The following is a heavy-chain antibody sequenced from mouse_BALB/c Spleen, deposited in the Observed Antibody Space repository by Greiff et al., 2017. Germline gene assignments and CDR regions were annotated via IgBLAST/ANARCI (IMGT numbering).Heavy chain of an antibody. CDR2: INPSSGYT. CDR3: ARGSLYAMDY. Sequence: QVHVKQSGAELARPGASVKMSCKASGYTFTSYTMHWVKQRPGQGLEWIGYINPSSGYTNYNQKFKDKATLTADKSSSTAYMQLSSLTSEDSAVYYCARGSLYAMDYWGQGTSVTVSS. V-gene: IGHV1-4*01. CDR1: GYTFTSYT. J-gene: IGHJ4*01.